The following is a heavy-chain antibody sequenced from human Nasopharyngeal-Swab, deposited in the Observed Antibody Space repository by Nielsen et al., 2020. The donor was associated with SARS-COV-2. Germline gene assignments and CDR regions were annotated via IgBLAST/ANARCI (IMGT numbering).Heavy chain of an antibody. J-gene: IGHJ6*03. Sequence: WIRQPPGKGVEGGAVISYDGSNKYSAESVKGRFTISRDNSKNTLYLQMNSLRAEDAAVYYCARVEAGGEWELLPYYYYYMDVWGKGTTVTVSS. D-gene: IGHD1-26*01. CDR2: ISYDGSNK. V-gene: IGHV3-30-3*01. CDR3: ARVEAGGEWELLPYYYYYMDV.